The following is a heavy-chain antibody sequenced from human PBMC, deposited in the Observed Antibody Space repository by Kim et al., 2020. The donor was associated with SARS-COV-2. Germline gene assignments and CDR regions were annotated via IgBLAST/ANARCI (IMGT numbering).Heavy chain of an antibody. CDR3: ARHVYGGLEDYYYGMDV. V-gene: IGHV4-39*01. J-gene: IGHJ6*02. D-gene: IGHD3-3*01. Sequence: LKSRATISRDTSKNQFSLKLSSVTAADTAVYYCARHVYGGLEDYYYGMDVWGQGTTVTVSS.